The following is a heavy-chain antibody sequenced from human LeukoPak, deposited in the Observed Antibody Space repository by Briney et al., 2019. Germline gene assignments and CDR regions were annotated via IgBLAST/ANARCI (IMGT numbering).Heavy chain of an antibody. CDR3: ARGRISNCYARCGFDY. J-gene: IGHJ4*02. D-gene: IGHD2-2*01. CDR2: IGTYNVNT. Sequence: ASVKVSCKASGYTFTNNGITWVRQAPGQALEGMGWIGTYNVNTKYAQEFQDRVTITTDTYTSTAYMELRRLRSDDTAVYYCARGRISNCYARCGFDYWGQGTLVTVSS. V-gene: IGHV1-18*01. CDR1: GYTFTNNG.